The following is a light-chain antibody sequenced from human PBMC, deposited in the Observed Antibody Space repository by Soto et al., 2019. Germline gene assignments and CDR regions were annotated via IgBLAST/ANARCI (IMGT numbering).Light chain of an antibody. V-gene: IGLV2-14*01. CDR3: SLYTSENTYV. Sequence: QSALTQPASVSGSPGQSITISCTGTSSDVGGYKYVSWYQQHPGKAPKLMIYEVSNRPSGVSSRFSGSKSGNTASLTISGLQAADEADYYCSLYTSENTYVFGTGTKVTVL. CDR1: SSDVGGYKY. CDR2: EVS. J-gene: IGLJ1*01.